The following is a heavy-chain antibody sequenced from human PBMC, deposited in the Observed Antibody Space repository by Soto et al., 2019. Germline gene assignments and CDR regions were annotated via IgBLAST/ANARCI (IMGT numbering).Heavy chain of an antibody. Sequence: GGSLRLSCAASGFTFSSYEFNWVRQAPGKGLEWISYIGTSDTNIYYVGSVKGRFTVSRDNAKNSLYLQMNSLRAEDTAIYYCAREELNCGGDCFAFWGQGALVTVSS. CDR2: IGTSDTNI. D-gene: IGHD2-21*01. CDR1: GFTFSSYE. V-gene: IGHV3-48*03. CDR3: AREELNCGGDCFAF. J-gene: IGHJ4*02.